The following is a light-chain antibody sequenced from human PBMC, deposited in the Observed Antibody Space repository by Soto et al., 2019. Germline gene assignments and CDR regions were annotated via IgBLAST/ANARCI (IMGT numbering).Light chain of an antibody. CDR1: QSISSR. J-gene: IGKJ1*01. Sequence: EIVMTQSPATLSVSPGERATLSCRASQSISSRLAWYQQKPGQAPRVLIYGASTRATGVPARFSGSGSGTEFTLTISSLQSEDSAVYYCQTCSDWTLTFAQGTKV. CDR3: QTCSDWTLT. CDR2: GAS. V-gene: IGKV3-15*01.